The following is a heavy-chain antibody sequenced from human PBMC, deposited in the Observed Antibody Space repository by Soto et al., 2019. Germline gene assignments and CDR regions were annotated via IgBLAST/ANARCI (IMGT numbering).Heavy chain of an antibody. Sequence: ASVKVSCKTSGYSFTSYGITWVRRAPGQGLEWMGWIGTDNGDTNFAQKLQDRGSMNEDTATNTAYMELSSLRSEDTAVYYCATHRSGRFLEWLPEGSLGYWGQGTLVTVSS. V-gene: IGHV1-18*01. CDR3: ATHRSGRFLEWLPEGSLGY. CDR1: GYSFTSYG. CDR2: IGTDNGDT. D-gene: IGHD3-3*01. J-gene: IGHJ4*02.